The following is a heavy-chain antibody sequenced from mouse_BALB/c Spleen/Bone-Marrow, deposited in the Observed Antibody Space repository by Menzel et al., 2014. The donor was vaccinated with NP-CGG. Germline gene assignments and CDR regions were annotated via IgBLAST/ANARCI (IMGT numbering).Heavy chain of an antibody. CDR1: GYTFSGYW. D-gene: IGHD2-1*01. CDR3: ARRYGKGWYFDV. Sequence: LMESGASLKISCKATGYTFSGYWIEWVKQRPGHGLEWIGEILPGSASNKYNEKFKGKVTFIADTSSNTACLQLSSLTSEDSAVYYCARRYGKGWYFDVWGAGTTVTVSS. J-gene: IGHJ1*01. V-gene: IGHV1-9*01. CDR2: ILPGSASN.